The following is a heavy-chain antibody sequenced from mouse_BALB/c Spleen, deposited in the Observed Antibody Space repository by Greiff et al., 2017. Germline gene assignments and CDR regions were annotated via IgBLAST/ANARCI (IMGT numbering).Heavy chain of an antibody. V-gene: IGHV2-9-2*01. CDR2: IWTGGGT. CDR1: GFSLTSYD. J-gene: IGHJ3*01. CDR3: VRRVYGNYEGFAY. D-gene: IGHD2-1*01. Sequence: VQLVESGPGLVAPSQSLSITCTVSGFSLTSYDISWIRQPPGKGLEWLGVIWTGGGTNYNSAFMSRLSISKDNSKSQVFLKMNSLQTDDTAIYYCVRRVYGNYEGFAYWGQGTLVTVSA.